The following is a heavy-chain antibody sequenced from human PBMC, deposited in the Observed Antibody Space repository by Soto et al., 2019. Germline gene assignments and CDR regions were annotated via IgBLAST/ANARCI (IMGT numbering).Heavy chain of an antibody. CDR2: ISYDGSNK. CDR1: GFTFSSYA. Sequence: QVQLVESGRGVVQPGRSLRLSCAASGFTFSSYAMHWVRQAPGKGLEWVAVISYDGSNKYYADSVKGRFTISRDNSKNTLYLQMNSLRAEDTAVYYCAREYVDIVATHDYWGQGTLVTVSS. V-gene: IGHV3-30-3*01. CDR3: AREYVDIVATHDY. D-gene: IGHD5-12*01. J-gene: IGHJ4*02.